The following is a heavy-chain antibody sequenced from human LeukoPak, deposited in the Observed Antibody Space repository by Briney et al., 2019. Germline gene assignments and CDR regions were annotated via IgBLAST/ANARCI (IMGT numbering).Heavy chain of an antibody. D-gene: IGHD6-19*01. CDR2: INPDGTVT. Sequence: PGRSLRLSCAASGFTFNTYWMHWVRQAPGKGLVWVSPINPDGTVTTYADSVKGRFTISRDNAKNTLYLQMNSLKAEDTAVYYCVRDSPSGFLDLWGRGTLVTVSS. CDR3: VRDSPSGFLDL. CDR1: GFTFNTYW. V-gene: IGHV3-74*01. J-gene: IGHJ2*01.